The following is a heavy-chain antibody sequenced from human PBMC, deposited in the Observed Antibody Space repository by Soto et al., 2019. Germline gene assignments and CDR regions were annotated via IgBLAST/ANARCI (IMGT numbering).Heavy chain of an antibody. D-gene: IGHD1-26*01. J-gene: IGHJ6*02. CDR2: ISATSDAA. Sequence: EVQLLESGGGLVQPGGSLRLSCAASGSPFSTSAMNWVRQAPGKGLEWVSIISATSDAAYYAESGKGRFTSSRDNSKNTLYLQMNSLRPEDTAVYYCGKYSGSYPVYNGMNVWGQGTTVTVSS. V-gene: IGHV3-23*01. CDR1: GSPFSTSA. CDR3: GKYSGSYPVYNGMNV.